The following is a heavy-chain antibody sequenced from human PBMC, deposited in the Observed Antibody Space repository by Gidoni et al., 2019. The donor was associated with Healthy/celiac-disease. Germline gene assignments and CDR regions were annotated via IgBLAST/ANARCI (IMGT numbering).Heavy chain of an antibody. Sequence: SSAVQWVRQARGQRLEWIGWIVVGSGNTNYAQKFQERVTITRDMSRRTAYMELSSLRSEDTAVYYCAAGIAVAGAFDYWGQGTLVTVSS. D-gene: IGHD6-19*01. CDR2: IVVGSGNT. CDR3: AAGIAVAGAFDY. CDR1: SSA. J-gene: IGHJ4*02. V-gene: IGHV1-58*01.